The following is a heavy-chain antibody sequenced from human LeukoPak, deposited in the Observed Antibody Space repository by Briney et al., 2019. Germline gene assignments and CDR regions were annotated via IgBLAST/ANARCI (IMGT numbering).Heavy chain of an antibody. CDR1: RFTFSSSA. D-gene: IGHD2-15*01. V-gene: IGHV3-48*01. J-gene: IGHJ3*02. CDR3: ARDGMLGFCSGDSCYLDAFDI. Sequence: GGSLRLSCAASRFTFSSSAMNWVRQAPGKGLEWVSYISSGSSTIFYSDSVKGRFTIFRDNAKNSLYLQMNSLRAEDTAVYYCARDGMLGFCSGDSCYLDAFDIWGQGTTVTVSS. CDR2: ISSGSSTI.